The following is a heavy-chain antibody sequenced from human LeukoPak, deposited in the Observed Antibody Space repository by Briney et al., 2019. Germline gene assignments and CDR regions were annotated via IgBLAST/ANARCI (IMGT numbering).Heavy chain of an antibody. CDR1: GGSFSGYY. CDR2: INHSGST. CDR3: ARILLEAAEGDY. J-gene: IGHJ4*02. Sequence: ASETLSLTCAVYGGSFSGYYWSWIRQPPGKGLEWIGEINHSGSTNYNPSLKSRVTISVDTSKNQFSLKLSSVTAADTAVYYCARILLEAAEGDYWGQGTLVTVSS. D-gene: IGHD6-13*01. V-gene: IGHV4-34*01.